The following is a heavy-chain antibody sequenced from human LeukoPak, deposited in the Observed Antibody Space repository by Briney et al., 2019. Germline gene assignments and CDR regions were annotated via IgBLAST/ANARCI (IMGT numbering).Heavy chain of an antibody. Sequence: PSETLSLTCAVHGGSFSGYYWSWIRQPPGKGLEWIGEINHSGSTNYNPSLKSRVTISVDTSKNQFSLKLSSVTAADTAVYYCARGPYSSGRYCDYWGQGTLVTVSS. CDR3: ARGPYSSGRYCDY. CDR2: INHSGST. J-gene: IGHJ4*02. CDR1: GGSFSGYY. V-gene: IGHV4-34*01. D-gene: IGHD6-19*01.